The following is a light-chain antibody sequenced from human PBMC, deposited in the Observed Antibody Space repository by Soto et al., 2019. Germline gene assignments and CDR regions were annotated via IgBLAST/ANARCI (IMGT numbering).Light chain of an antibody. J-gene: IGLJ1*01. V-gene: IGLV1-40*01. CDR3: QSYDDSLSVHYV. Sequence: QPVLTQRPAGTGAPGQRVTISCTKSSSNIGSTYDVQWYQQLPGTAPKLLTHGNTNRPSGVPDRFSGSKSGTSASLAITGLQADDEADYYCQSYDDSLSVHYVFGTGTKVTVL. CDR2: GNT. CDR1: SSNIGSTYD.